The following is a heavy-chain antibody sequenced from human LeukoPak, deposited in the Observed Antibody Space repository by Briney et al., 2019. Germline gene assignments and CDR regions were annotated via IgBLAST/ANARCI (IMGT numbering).Heavy chain of an antibody. D-gene: IGHD3-10*01. CDR1: GFTFSRSW. CDR3: ARALGSSSDY. J-gene: IGHJ4*02. V-gene: IGHV3-74*01. CDR2: TNDGGSTT. Sequence: GGSLRLSCAAPGFTFSRSWMHWVRQAPGKGLVWVSRTNDGGSTTNYADSVKDRFTISRDNAKNTLYLQMNSLRAEDTAVYYCARALGSSSDYWGQGTLVTVAS.